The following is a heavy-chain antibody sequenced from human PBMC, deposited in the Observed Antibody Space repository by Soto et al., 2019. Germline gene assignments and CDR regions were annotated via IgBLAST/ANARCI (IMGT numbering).Heavy chain of an antibody. V-gene: IGHV1-18*01. D-gene: IGHD1-1*01. CDR3: SKNGTTWFAA. CDR1: GYSFYNSG. J-gene: IGHJ5*01. CDR2: ISVYSGYA. Sequence: SVKASCKTSGYSFYNSGISWVRQAPGQGLEWMGWISVYSGYAHYAQKFQGRVIMTADTFTSTSYMELRGLRSDDTAMYYCSKNGTTWFAAWG.